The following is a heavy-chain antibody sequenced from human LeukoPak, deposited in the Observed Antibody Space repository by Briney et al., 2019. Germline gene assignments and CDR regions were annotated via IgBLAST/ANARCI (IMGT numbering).Heavy chain of an antibody. J-gene: IGHJ6*03. CDR1: NGSVSSSSYY. V-gene: IGHV4-39*07. CDR3: ARILIYSNLGYYYYYYMDV. Sequence: PSETLSLTCTVSNGSVSSSSYYWGWIRQPPGKGLEWIGSIYYSGSTYYNPSLKSRVTISVDTSKNQFSLKLSSVTAADTAVYYCARILIYSNLGYYYYYYMDVWGKGTTVTVSS. CDR2: IYYSGST. D-gene: IGHD4-11*01.